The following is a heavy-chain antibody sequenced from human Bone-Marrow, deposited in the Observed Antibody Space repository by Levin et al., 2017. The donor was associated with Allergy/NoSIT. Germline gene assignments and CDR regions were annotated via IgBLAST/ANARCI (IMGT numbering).Heavy chain of an antibody. CDR3: AKEGLAVAGYYFDS. D-gene: IGHD6-19*01. Sequence: GGSLRLSCAASGFTFSSYAMSWVRQAPGKGLEWVSSISGSGTIKHYAESVKGRFTISRDISKNMLHLQMNSLRAEDTAIYFCAKEGLAVAGYYFDSWGQGTLVTVSS. CDR2: ISGSGTIK. J-gene: IGHJ4*02. V-gene: IGHV3-23*01. CDR1: GFTFSSYA.